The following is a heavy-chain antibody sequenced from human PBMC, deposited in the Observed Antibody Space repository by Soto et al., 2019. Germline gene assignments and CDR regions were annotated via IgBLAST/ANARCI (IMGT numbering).Heavy chain of an antibody. Sequence: EVQLLESGGGLVQPGGSLRLSCAASGFTFSSYAMSWVRQAPGKGLEWVSAISGSGGSTYYADSVKGRFTISRDNSKNTLYLQMNSLRAEDTAVYYCAKLVWSGYYRIYYGMDVWGQGTTVTVSS. V-gene: IGHV3-23*01. CDR3: AKLVWSGYYRIYYGMDV. J-gene: IGHJ6*02. CDR1: GFTFSSYA. CDR2: ISGSGGST. D-gene: IGHD3-3*01.